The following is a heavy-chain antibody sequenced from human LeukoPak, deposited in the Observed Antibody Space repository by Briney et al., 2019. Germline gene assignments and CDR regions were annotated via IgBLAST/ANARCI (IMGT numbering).Heavy chain of an antibody. Sequence: GGSLRLSCAASGFTFSSYSMNWVRQAPGKGLEWASSISSSSSYIYYADSVKGRFTISRDNAKNSLYLQMNSLRAEDTAVYYCARGAPPSIAVAGPYYFDYWGQGTLVTVSS. J-gene: IGHJ4*02. V-gene: IGHV3-21*01. CDR3: ARGAPPSIAVAGPYYFDY. D-gene: IGHD6-19*01. CDR1: GFTFSSYS. CDR2: ISSSSSYI.